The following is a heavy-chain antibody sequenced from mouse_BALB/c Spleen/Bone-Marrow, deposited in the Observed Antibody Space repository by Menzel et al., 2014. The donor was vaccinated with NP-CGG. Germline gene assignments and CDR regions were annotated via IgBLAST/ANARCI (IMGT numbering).Heavy chain of an antibody. J-gene: IGHJ2*01. CDR3: ARERYYGNGRIFEY. D-gene: IGHD1-1*01. CDR1: GFTFXSYG. Sequence: EVMLVESGGGLVQPGGSLKLSCAASGFTFXSYGMSWVRQTPDKRLELVATINSNGGSTYYPDSVKGRFTISRDNAKNTLYLQMSSLKSEDTAMYYCARERYYGNGRIFEYWGQGTTLTVSS. CDR2: INSNGGST. V-gene: IGHV5-6-3*01.